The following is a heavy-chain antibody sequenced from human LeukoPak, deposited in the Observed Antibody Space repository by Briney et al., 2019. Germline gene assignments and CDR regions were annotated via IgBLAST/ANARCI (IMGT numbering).Heavy chain of an antibody. V-gene: IGHV4-39*07. J-gene: IGHJ4*02. CDR2: IYYSGNT. CDR1: GGSISSSTYY. CDR3: AREGSGGYPDY. D-gene: IGHD2-15*01. Sequence: PSETLSLTCTVSGGSISSSTYYWGWIRQPPGEGLEWIGSIYYSGNTYYNPSLKSRVTMSVDTSKNQFSLKLSSVTAADTAVYYCAREGSGGYPDYWGQGTLVTVSS.